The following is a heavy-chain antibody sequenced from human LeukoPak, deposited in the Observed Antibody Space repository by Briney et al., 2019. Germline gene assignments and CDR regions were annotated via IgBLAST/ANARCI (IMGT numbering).Heavy chain of an antibody. CDR3: ARVSYYYYYMDV. CDR2: IYYSGST. Sequence: SETLSLTCTVSGGSISSSSYYWGWIRQPPGKGLEWIGSIYYSGSTYCNPSLKSRVTISVDTSKNQFSLKLSSVTAADTAVYYCARVSYYYYYMDVWGKGTTVTVSS. V-gene: IGHV4-39*07. J-gene: IGHJ6*03. CDR1: GGSISSSSYY.